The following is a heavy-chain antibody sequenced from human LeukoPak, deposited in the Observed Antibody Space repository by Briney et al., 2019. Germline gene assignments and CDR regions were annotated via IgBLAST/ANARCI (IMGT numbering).Heavy chain of an antibody. J-gene: IGHJ6*02. Sequence: PSETLSLTCTVSGGSISSYYWSWIRQPPGKGLEWIGCIYYSGSTNYNPSLKSRVTISVDTSKNQFSLKLGSVTAADTAVYYCARGRRSSSWYGYYYYGMDVWGQGTTVTVSS. D-gene: IGHD6-13*01. V-gene: IGHV4-59*01. CDR2: IYYSGST. CDR1: GGSISSYY. CDR3: ARGRRSSSWYGYYYYGMDV.